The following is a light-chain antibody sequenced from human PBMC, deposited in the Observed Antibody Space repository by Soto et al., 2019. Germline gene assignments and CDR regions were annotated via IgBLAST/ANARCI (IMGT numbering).Light chain of an antibody. J-gene: IGLJ1*01. CDR1: SSDLGGYNY. CDR3: SSYKSSDPLV. V-gene: IGLV2-14*01. CDR2: EVS. Sequence: QSVLTQPASVSGSPGQSITVSCTGTSSDLGGYNYVSWYQHHPGKAPKLMIYEVSNRPSGVSNRFSGSKSGNTASLTISGVQAEDDADYYCSSYKSSDPLVFGTGTKV.